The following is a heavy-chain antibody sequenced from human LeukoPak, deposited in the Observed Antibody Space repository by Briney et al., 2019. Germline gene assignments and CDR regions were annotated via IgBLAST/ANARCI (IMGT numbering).Heavy chain of an antibody. CDR1: GGTFSSYA. CDR2: IIPILGIA. D-gene: IGHD6-19*01. CDR3: ARDQGSGWQNWFDP. V-gene: IGHV1-69*04. J-gene: IGHJ5*02. Sequence: GASVKVSCKASGGTFSSYAISWVRQAPGQGLEWMGRIIPILGIANYAQKFQGRVTITADKSTSTAYMELSSLRSEDTAVYYCARDQGSGWQNWFDPWGQGTLVTVSS.